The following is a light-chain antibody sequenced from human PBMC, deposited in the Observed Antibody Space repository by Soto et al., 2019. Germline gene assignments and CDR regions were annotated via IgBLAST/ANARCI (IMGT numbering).Light chain of an antibody. CDR1: QSIHTS. J-gene: IGKJ5*01. Sequence: VLTQSPATLSLSPGERATLSCRASQSIHTSLAWYQQKPGQPPRLVVYDSTLRANGVPDRFGGSRSGTEFTLTINNLEPEDFAVYYCQQRNVLPPITFGQGRRLEIK. CDR2: DST. V-gene: IGKV3-11*01. CDR3: QQRNVLPPIT.